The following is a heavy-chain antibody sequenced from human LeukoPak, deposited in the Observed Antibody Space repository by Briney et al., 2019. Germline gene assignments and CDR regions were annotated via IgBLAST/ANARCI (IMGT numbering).Heavy chain of an antibody. CDR3: ARVFPRDYFYDASGSHDY. V-gene: IGHV3-48*03. CDR1: GFPFSSYE. J-gene: IGHJ4*02. D-gene: IGHD3-22*01. CDR2: VSPTGSTI. Sequence: PGGSLRLSCAASGFPFSSYEMNWVRQAPGKGLEWVSYVSPTGSTIYYADSVKGRFTVSRDNAKNSLYLQMNSLRAEDTAVYFCARVFPRDYFYDASGSHDYWGQGTLVTVSS.